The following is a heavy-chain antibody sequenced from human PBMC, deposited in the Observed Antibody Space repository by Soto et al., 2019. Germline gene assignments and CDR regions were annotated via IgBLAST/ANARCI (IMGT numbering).Heavy chain of an antibody. J-gene: IGHJ6*02. V-gene: IGHV3-21*01. CDR2: ISSSSSYI. CDR3: AREGGSTRSNYYGMDV. Sequence: PGGSLRLSCAASGFTFSSYSMNWVRQAPGKGLEWVSSISSSSSYIYYADSVKGRFTISRDNAKNSLYLQMNSLRAEDTAVYYCAREGGSTRSNYYGMDVWGQGTTVTVSS. D-gene: IGHD2-2*01. CDR1: GFTFSSYS.